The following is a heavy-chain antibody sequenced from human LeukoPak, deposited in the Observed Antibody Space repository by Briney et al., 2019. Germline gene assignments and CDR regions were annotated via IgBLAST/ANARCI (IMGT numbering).Heavy chain of an antibody. CDR1: GYTFTGYY. CDR3: ARGASGWYSYDFGVYYFDY. V-gene: IGHV1-2*02. D-gene: IGHD6-19*01. Sequence: ASVKVSCKASGYTFTGYYMHWVRQAPGQGLEWMGWINPNSGGTNYAQKFQGRVTMTRDTSISTAYVELSRLRSDDTAVYYCARGASGWYSYDFGVYYFDYWGQGALVTVSS. J-gene: IGHJ4*02. CDR2: INPNSGGT.